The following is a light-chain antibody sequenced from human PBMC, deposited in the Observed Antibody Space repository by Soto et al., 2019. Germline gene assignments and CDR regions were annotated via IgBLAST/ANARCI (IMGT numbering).Light chain of an antibody. J-gene: IGLJ1*01. V-gene: IGLV2-14*03. CDR3: SSYTSSSKYV. CDR1: SSDVGGYNY. CDR2: DVN. Sequence: QSVLTQPASVSGSPGQSITLSCTGTSSDVGGYNYVSWYQQHPGKAPKLMIYDVNYRPSGISHRFSGSKSGNTASLAISGLQAEDEADYFCSSYTSSSKYVFGTGTKVTVL.